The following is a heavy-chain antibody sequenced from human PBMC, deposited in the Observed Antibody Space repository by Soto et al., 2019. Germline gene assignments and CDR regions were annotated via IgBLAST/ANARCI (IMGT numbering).Heavy chain of an antibody. CDR1: GFTFGDYA. D-gene: IGHD2-15*01. J-gene: IGHJ3*02. CDR3: TRDIVVVVAATLGVSAFDI. CDR2: IRSKAYGGTT. Sequence: GGSLRLSCTASGFTFGDYAMSWFRQAPGKGLEWVGFIRSKAYGGTTEYAASVKGRFTISRDDSKSIAYLQMNSLKTEDTAVYYCTRDIVVVVAATLGVSAFDIWGQGTMVTVSS. V-gene: IGHV3-49*03.